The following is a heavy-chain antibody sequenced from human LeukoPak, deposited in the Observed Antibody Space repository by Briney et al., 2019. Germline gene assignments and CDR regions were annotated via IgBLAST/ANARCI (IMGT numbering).Heavy chain of an antibody. CDR1: GFTFNTHA. CDR2: INGNGAST. Sequence: PGGSLRLSCAASGFTFNTHAMSWVRQAPGKGLVWVSGINGNGASTYYSDSVKGRFTISRDNSKNTLYLQMSGLRAEDTAVYYCAKDQGYSYYYLDYWGQGTLVTVSS. D-gene: IGHD5-18*01. V-gene: IGHV3-23*01. CDR3: AKDQGYSYYYLDY. J-gene: IGHJ4*02.